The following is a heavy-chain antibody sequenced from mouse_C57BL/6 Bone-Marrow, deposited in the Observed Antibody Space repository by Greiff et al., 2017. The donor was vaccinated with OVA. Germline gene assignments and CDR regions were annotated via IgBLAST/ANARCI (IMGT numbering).Heavy chain of an antibody. D-gene: IGHD6-5*01. J-gene: IGHJ3*01. Sequence: DVKLVESGGGLVQPGGSLSLSCAASGFTFTDYYMSWVRQPPGKALEWLGFIRNKANGYTTEYSASVKGRFTISRDNSQSILYLQMNALRAADSATYYCARSPPRSYSFAYWGQGTLVTVSA. V-gene: IGHV7-3*01. CDR2: IRNKANGYTT. CDR1: GFTFTDYY. CDR3: ARSPPRSYSFAY.